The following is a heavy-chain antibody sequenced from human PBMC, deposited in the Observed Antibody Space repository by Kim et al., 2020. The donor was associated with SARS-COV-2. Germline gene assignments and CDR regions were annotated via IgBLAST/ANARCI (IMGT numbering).Heavy chain of an antibody. CDR3: ARLVEQGLYKWFDP. D-gene: IGHD2-21*02. J-gene: IGHJ5*02. V-gene: IGHV4-34*01. Sequence: PSLKRRVTISVDTSKIQFSLMRSSVTAADTAVYYCARLVEQGLYKWFDPWGQGTLVTVSS.